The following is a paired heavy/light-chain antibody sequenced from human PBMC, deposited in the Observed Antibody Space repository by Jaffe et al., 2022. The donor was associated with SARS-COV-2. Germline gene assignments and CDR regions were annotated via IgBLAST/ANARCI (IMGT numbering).Heavy chain of an antibody. CDR2: ISSSSNVV. CDR3: VRGDWRED. V-gene: IGHV3-21*02. CDR1: GFTFNTYT. Sequence: EVQLVESGGGLVKPGESQRLSCAASGFTFNTYTMTWVRQAPGKGPEYVSSISSSSNVVHYAESVKGRFTISRDNARNSLYLQMNSLTPEDTAVYYCVRGDWREDWGQGTLVTVSS. J-gene: IGHJ4*02. D-gene: IGHD2-21*02.
Light chain of an antibody. CDR1: SSNIAKTS. J-gene: IGLJ3*02. Sequence: QSVLTQPPSVSAAPGQKVTISCSGSSSNIAKTSVSWYRQLPGTAPKLLIYDNNKRPSGIPDRFSGSKSGTSATLGITGLQTGDEADYYCGTWDVSLTVWVFGGGTKLTVL. CDR2: DNN. CDR3: GTWDVSLTVWV. V-gene: IGLV1-51*01.